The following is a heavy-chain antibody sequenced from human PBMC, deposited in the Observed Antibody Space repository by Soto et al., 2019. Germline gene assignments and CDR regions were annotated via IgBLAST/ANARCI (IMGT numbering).Heavy chain of an antibody. J-gene: IGHJ5*02. D-gene: IGHD5-12*01. Sequence: QVQLVQSGAEVKKPGASVKVSCKASGYTFACYYIHWVRQAPGQGLECMGWINPNSGGTNYAQKFQGRVTMTRDTSISTAYMELSRLTSDDTAMYYCARDGLLVPSTGNYFDPWGQGTLVTVSS. V-gene: IGHV1-2*02. CDR1: GYTFACYY. CDR2: INPNSGGT. CDR3: ARDGLLVPSTGNYFDP.